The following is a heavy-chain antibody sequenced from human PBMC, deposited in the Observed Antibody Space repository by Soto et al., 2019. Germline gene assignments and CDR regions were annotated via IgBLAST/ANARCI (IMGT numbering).Heavy chain of an antibody. J-gene: IGHJ6*02. CDR3: ARVSGYCSSTSCRHYYYYGMDV. CDR1: GGTFSSYA. Sequence: SVKVSCKASGGTFSSYAISWVRHAPGERLEWMGGIIPIFGTANYAQKFQGRVTITADESTSTAYMELSSLRSEDTAVYYFARVSGYCSSTSCRHYYYYGMDVWGQGTTVTVSS. D-gene: IGHD2-2*01. V-gene: IGHV1-69*13. CDR2: IIPIFGTA.